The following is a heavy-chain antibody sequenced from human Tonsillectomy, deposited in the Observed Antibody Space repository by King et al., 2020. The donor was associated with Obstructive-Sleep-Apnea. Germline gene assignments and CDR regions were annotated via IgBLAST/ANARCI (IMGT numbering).Heavy chain of an antibody. CDR3: AKFGYSYGYFDY. Sequence: LQLQESGPGLVKPSETLSLTCTVSGDSISNYYWSWIRQPPGKGLEWIGYIFYSGSTNYNPSLKSRVTISVDTSKNQFSLKLSSVTAADTAVYYCAKFGYSYGYFDYWGQGTLVTVSS. CDR2: IFYSGST. J-gene: IGHJ4*02. CDR1: GDSISNYY. D-gene: IGHD5-18*01. V-gene: IGHV4-59*01.